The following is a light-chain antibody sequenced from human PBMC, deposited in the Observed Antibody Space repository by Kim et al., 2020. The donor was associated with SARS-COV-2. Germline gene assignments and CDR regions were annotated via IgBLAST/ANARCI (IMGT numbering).Light chain of an antibody. V-gene: IGLV1-47*02. Sequence: QRVTISCSGSSSNIGSNYVYWYQQLPGTAPKLLLYSNNQRPSGVPDRFSGSKSGTSASLAISGLRSEDEADYYCAAWDDSLSGHVVFGGGTQLTVL. CDR3: AAWDDSLSGHVV. CDR2: SNN. J-gene: IGLJ2*01. CDR1: SSNIGSNY.